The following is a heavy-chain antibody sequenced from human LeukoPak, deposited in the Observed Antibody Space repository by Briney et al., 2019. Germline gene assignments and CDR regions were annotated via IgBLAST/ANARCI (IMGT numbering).Heavy chain of an antibody. J-gene: IGHJ6*02. CDR1: GGSFSGYY. D-gene: IGHD6-13*01. CDR2: INHSGST. Sequence: SETLSLTCAVYGGSFSGYYWSWIRQPPGKGLEWIGEINHSGSTNYNPSLKSRVTISVDTSKNQFSLKLSSVTAADTAVYYCARGKRYSSSWYRYGMDVWGQGTTVTVSS. V-gene: IGHV4-34*01. CDR3: ARGKRYSSSWYRYGMDV.